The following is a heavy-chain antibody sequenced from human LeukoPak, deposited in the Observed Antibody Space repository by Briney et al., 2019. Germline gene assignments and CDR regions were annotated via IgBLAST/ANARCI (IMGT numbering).Heavy chain of an antibody. D-gene: IGHD1-14*01. CDR1: GFTFGNSW. Sequence: GGSLRLSCAASGFTFGNSWVHWVRQAPGRGLVWVSLINADGSTTTYADSVKGRFTISRDNARNTLSLQMNSLTIEDTAVYYCVVVVEPPDSDGFDVWGQGTMITVSS. J-gene: IGHJ3*01. CDR3: VVVVEPPDSDGFDV. CDR2: INADGSTT. V-gene: IGHV3-74*01.